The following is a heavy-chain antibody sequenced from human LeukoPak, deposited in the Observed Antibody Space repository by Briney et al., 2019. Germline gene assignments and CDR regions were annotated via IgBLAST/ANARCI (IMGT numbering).Heavy chain of an antibody. CDR1: GFTFNSYA. CDR3: ARDYYDSSGGDY. J-gene: IGHJ4*02. Sequence: GGSLRLSCAASGFTFNSYAMHWVRQAPGKGLEWVAVISNDGSNKYYADSVKGRFTISRDNSKNTLYLQMNSLRAEDTAVYYCARDYYDSSGGDYWGQGTLVTVSS. V-gene: IGHV3-30-3*01. CDR2: ISNDGSNK. D-gene: IGHD3-22*01.